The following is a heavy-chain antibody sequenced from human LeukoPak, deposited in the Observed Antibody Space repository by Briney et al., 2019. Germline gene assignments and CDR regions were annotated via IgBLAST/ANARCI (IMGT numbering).Heavy chain of an antibody. CDR2: IIDTGST. CDR1: DGSFSGYY. Sequence: PSETLTLTCAVYDGSFSGYYWTWIRQPPGKGLEWIGEIIDTGSTKYNSSLKSRVTMSVDTSKNQFSLKLSSVTAADTAVYYCVTQQRWNGDFDYWGQGTLVTVSS. V-gene: IGHV4-34*12. J-gene: IGHJ4*02. CDR3: VTQQRWNGDFDY. D-gene: IGHD1-1*01.